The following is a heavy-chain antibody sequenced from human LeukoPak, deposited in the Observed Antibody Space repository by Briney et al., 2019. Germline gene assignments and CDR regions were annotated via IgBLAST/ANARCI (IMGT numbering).Heavy chain of an antibody. J-gene: IGHJ3*02. CDR2: ISSSSSYI. Sequence: GGSLRLSCAASGFTCSSYSMNWVRQAPGKGLEWVSSISSSSSYIYYADSVKGRFTISRDNSKNTLYLQMNSLRAEDAAVYYCAKDGDYGGNWAFDIWGQGTMVTVSS. D-gene: IGHD4-23*01. V-gene: IGHV3-21*04. CDR1: GFTCSSYS. CDR3: AKDGDYGGNWAFDI.